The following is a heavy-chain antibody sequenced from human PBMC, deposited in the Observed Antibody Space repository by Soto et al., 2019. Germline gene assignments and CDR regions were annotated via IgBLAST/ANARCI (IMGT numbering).Heavy chain of an antibody. D-gene: IGHD1-26*01. J-gene: IGHJ4*02. CDR3: VRGLSGSPYYFDY. Sequence: SETLSLTCTVSGGSISTYYWSWIRQPAGKGLEWIGRIYSSGSTNYNPSLKSRATMSVDTSKNQFSLKLASVTTAATAVYYCVRGLSGSPYYFDYWGQGTLVSVSS. CDR1: GGSISTYY. CDR2: IYSSGST. V-gene: IGHV4-4*07.